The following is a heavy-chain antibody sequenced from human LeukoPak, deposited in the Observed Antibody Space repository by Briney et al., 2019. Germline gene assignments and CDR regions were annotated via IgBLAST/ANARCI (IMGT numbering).Heavy chain of an antibody. V-gene: IGHV4-59*12. CDR1: GGSISGYY. D-gene: IGHD6-13*01. J-gene: IGHJ5*01. CDR3: AREILYSSSFDWFDS. CDR2: IYYSGST. Sequence: SETLSLTCTVSGGSISGYYWSWIRQPPGKGLEWIGYIYYSGSTNYNPSLKSRVTISVDTSKNQFSLKLSSVTAPDTAVYYCAREILYSSSFDWFDSWGQGTLVTVSS.